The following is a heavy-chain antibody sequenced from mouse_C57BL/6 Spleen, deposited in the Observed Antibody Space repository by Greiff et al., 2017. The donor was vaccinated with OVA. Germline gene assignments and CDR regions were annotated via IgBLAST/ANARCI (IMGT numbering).Heavy chain of an antibody. V-gene: IGHV5-9*01. CDR1: GFTFSSYT. CDR3: ARHDYSNYGGGFAY. D-gene: IGHD2-5*01. J-gene: IGHJ3*01. Sequence: EVKLVESGGGLVKPGGSLKLSCAASGFTFSSYTMSWVRQTPEKRLEWVATISGGGGNTYYPDSVKGRFTISRDNAKNTLYLQMSSLRSEDTALYYCARHDYSNYGGGFAYWGQGTLVTVSA. CDR2: ISGGGGNT.